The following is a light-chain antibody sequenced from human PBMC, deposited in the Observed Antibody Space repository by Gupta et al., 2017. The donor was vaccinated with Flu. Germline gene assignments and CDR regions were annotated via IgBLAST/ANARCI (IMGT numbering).Light chain of an antibody. CDR2: DVT. CDR3: DSNTCISTLGV. J-gene: IGLJ1*01. Sequence: IAICCSGTSSGVGGYNYVYWYRQNPGKAPNLVIYDVTIRNSGVTIRFSGSKSGNTASLTSTRLQAEDVADYYCDSNTCISTLGVFGTGTKFTVL. V-gene: IGLV2-14*04. CDR1: SSGVGGYNY.